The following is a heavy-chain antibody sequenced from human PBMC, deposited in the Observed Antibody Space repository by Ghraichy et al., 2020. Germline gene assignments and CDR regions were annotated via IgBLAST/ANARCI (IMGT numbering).Heavy chain of an antibody. J-gene: IGHJ4*02. CDR2: ITPDGTAT. V-gene: IGHV3-74*01. D-gene: IGHD2/OR15-2a*01. CDR3: VKDRGTFCFDS. CDR1: GFTFSSYY. Sequence: LSLTCAASGFTFSSYYMHWVRQAPGKGLVWVSLITPDGTATTDADYVMGRFTITRDNAKNTVSLQMNSLRAEDTAIYYCVKDRGTFCFDSWGQGTLVTVSS.